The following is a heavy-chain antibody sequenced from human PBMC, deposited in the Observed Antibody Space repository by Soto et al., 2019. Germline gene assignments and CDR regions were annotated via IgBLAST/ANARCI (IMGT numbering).Heavy chain of an antibody. CDR3: ARGLITGTTLRFDP. CDR2: INHSGST. J-gene: IGHJ5*02. CDR1: GGSFSGYY. Sequence: PSETLSLTCAVYGGSFSGYYWSWIRQPPGKGLEWIGEINHSGSTNYSPSLKSRVTISVDTSKNQFSLKLSSVTAADTAVYYCARGLITGTTLRFDPWGQGTLVTVS. D-gene: IGHD1-20*01. V-gene: IGHV4-34*01.